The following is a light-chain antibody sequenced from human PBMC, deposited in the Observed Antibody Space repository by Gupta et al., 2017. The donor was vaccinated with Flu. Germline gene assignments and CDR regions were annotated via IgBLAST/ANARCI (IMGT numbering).Light chain of an antibody. Sequence: PGERATLSCRASQSVNSYVAWYQQKPGQAPRLIIYDASNRAPGIPARFSGSGYEKDFTLTSSSREDEDCDFYYVQQRSHPFTFGHGTNVEIK. CDR3: QQRSHPFT. CDR1: QSVNSY. V-gene: IGKV3-11*01. J-gene: IGKJ3*01. CDR2: DAS.